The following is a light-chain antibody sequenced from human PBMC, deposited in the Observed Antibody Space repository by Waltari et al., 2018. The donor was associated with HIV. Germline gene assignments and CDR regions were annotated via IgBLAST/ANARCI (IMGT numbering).Light chain of an antibody. Sequence: DIQLTQSPSFLSASAGDRVTITCRASQDLNSYLAWYQHKLEQAPKLLIYGASTLQTGVPSRFSCSGSWTEYTLTIKSLQPDDFATYYCQHLNTFPLFTFGPGTKVDVK. J-gene: IGKJ3*01. V-gene: IGKV1-9*01. CDR2: GAS. CDR1: QDLNSY. CDR3: QHLNTFPLFT.